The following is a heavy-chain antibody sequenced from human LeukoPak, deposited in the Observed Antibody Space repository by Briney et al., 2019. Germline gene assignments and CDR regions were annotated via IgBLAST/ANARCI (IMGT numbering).Heavy chain of an antibody. CDR2: VHLSGRT. CDR1: GGSISSTNW. Sequence: SETLSLTCGVSGGSISSTNWWTWVRQPPGEGLEWIGEVHLSGRTNYNPSLESRVTMSVDRSENHISPKLTSVTAADTAVYYCAREGGPYRPLDYSGQGTLVTVSS. CDR3: AREGGPYRPLDY. J-gene: IGHJ4*02. V-gene: IGHV4-4*02.